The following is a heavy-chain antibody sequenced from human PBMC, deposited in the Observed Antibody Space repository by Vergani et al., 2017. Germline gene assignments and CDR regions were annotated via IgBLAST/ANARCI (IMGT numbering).Heavy chain of an antibody. CDR3: ARFGITMVRGNYYGMDV. Sequence: QVQLVESGGGLVKPGGSLRLSCAASGFTFSDYYMSWIRQAQGKGLEWVSYISSSSSYTNYADSVKGRFTISRDNAKNSLYLQMNSLRAEDTAVYYCARFGITMVRGNYYGMDVWGQGTTVTVSS. CDR1: GFTFSDYY. D-gene: IGHD3-10*01. J-gene: IGHJ6*02. V-gene: IGHV3-11*05. CDR2: ISSSSSYT.